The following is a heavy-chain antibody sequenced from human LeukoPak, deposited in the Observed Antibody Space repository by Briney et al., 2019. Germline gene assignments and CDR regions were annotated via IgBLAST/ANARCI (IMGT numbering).Heavy chain of an antibody. J-gene: IGHJ1*01. CDR2: ISGSGGST. CDR1: GFTFSSYA. D-gene: IGHD2-2*01. V-gene: IGHV3-23*01. CDR3: AKAIVVVPAASRSLYFQH. Sequence: GGSLRLSCAASGFTFSSYAMSWVRQAPGKGLEWVSAISGSGGSTYYADSVKGRFTISRDNSKNTLYLQMNSLRAEVTAVYYCAKAIVVVPAASRSLYFQHWGQGTLVTVSS.